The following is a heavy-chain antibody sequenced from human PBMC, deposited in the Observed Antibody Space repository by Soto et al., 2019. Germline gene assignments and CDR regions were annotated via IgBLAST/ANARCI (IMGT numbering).Heavy chain of an antibody. V-gene: IGHV1-69*13. CDR1: GGTFSSYA. J-gene: IGHJ6*02. Sequence: SVKVSCKASGGTFSSYAISWVRQAPGQGREWMGGIIPIFGTANYAQKFQGRVTITADESTSTAYMELSSLRSEDTAVYYCARGNGAMVRGVSITGKYCYYYYGMDVWGQGTTVSVSS. D-gene: IGHD3-10*01. CDR2: IIPIFGTA. CDR3: ARGNGAMVRGVSITGKYCYYYYGMDV.